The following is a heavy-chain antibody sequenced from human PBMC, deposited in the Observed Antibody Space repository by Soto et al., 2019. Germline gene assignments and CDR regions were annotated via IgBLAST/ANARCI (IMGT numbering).Heavy chain of an antibody. CDR2: INPNSGGT. D-gene: IGHD2-2*01. V-gene: IGHV1-2*04. Sequence: EASVKVSCKASGYTFTGYYMHWVRQAPGQGLEWMGWINPNSGGTNYAQKFQGWVTMTRDTSISTAYMELSRLRSDDTAVYYCANDIVVVPAANALGAFDIWGQGTMVTVSS. CDR3: ANDIVVVPAANALGAFDI. J-gene: IGHJ3*02. CDR1: GYTFTGYY.